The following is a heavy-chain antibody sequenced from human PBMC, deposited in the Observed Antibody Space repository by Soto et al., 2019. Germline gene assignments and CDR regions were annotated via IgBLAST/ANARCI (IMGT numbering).Heavy chain of an antibody. Sequence: SVKVSCKASGDTFSSYAISWVRQAPGKGLEWMGKIIPTFGRTNYAQKFQGRLTISADDSTSTAYMELTSLESDDTAVCYCARDPLSSFAMDVWGQGTTVTVSS. J-gene: IGHJ6*02. D-gene: IGHD3-10*02. CDR1: GDTFSSYA. CDR3: ARDPLSSFAMDV. CDR2: IIPTFGRT. V-gene: IGHV1-69*13.